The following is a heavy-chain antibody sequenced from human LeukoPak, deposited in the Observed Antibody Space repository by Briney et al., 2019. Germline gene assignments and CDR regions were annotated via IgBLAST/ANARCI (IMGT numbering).Heavy chain of an antibody. Sequence: SETLSLTCTVSGGSISSGGYYWSWIRQHPGKGLEWIGYIYYSGSTYYNPSLKSRVTISVDTSKNQFSLKLSSVTAADTAVYYCARGSITIWAAEDNGMDVWGQGTTVTVSS. V-gene: IGHV4-31*03. J-gene: IGHJ6*02. CDR3: ARGSITIWAAEDNGMDV. CDR2: IYYSGST. D-gene: IGHD3-3*01. CDR1: GGSISSGGYY.